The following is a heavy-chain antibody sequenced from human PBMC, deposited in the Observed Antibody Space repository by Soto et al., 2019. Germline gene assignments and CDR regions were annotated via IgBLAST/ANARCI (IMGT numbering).Heavy chain of an antibody. V-gene: IGHV1-18*04. CDR2: ISANSGDT. CDR1: GYNFAGSG. CDR3: ARAGASNWNYVSSSS. Sequence: QVNLVQSGAEVKKPGASVKVSCKASGYNFAGSGFIWVRQAPGQGLEWMGWISANSGDTNYAQNLQGRVTMTTDTSTSTAYMELRSLTSDDTAVYYCARAGASNWNYVSSSSWGQGTLVTVSS. D-gene: IGHD1-1*01. J-gene: IGHJ4*02.